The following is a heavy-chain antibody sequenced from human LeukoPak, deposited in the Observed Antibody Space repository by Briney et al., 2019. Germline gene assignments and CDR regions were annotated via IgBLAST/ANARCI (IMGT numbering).Heavy chain of an antibody. V-gene: IGHV3-15*01. Sequence: TGGSLRLSCAASGFTFSNAWMSWVRQAPGKGLEWVGRIKSKTDGGTTDYAAPVKGRSTISRDDSKNTLYLQMNSLKTGDTAVYYCTTDFDVGVAAATPDAGWFDPWGQGTLVTVSS. CDR2: IKSKTDGGTT. CDR3: TTDFDVGVAAATPDAGWFDP. D-gene: IGHD2-15*01. J-gene: IGHJ5*02. CDR1: GFTFSNAW.